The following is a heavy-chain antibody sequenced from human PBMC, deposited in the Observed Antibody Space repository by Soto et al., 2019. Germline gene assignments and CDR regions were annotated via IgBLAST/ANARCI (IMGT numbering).Heavy chain of an antibody. Sequence: EVQLLESGGGLVQPGGSLRLSCAASGFTFSSYAMSWVRQAPGKGLEWVSAISGSGGSTYYADSVKGRFTISRDNSKNPLYLQMNSLRAEDTAVYYCANYETTVTTQFRFDYWGQGTLVTVSS. J-gene: IGHJ4*02. CDR2: ISGSGGST. CDR1: GFTFSSYA. CDR3: ANYETTVTTQFRFDY. D-gene: IGHD4-17*01. V-gene: IGHV3-23*01.